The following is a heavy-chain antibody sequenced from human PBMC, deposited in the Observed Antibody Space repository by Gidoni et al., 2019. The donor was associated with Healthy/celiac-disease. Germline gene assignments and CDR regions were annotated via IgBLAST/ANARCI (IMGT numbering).Heavy chain of an antibody. D-gene: IGHD3-10*01. CDR3: AKVTRVKELFNFDY. CDR2: ISSSGDYT. V-gene: IGHV3-23*01. Sequence: GGSLRLSCAASGFIFSSHAMSWIRQAPRKGLEWVSTISSSGDYTYYADSVKGRFTISRDNSMHTLYLQMNSLRAEDTAVYYCAKVTRVKELFNFDYWGQGTLVTVSS. CDR1: GFIFSSHA. J-gene: IGHJ4*02.